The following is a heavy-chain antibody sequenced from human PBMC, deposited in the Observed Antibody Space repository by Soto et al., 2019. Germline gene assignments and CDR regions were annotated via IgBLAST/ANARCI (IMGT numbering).Heavy chain of an antibody. V-gene: IGHV4-30-4*01. CDR1: GGSISSGDYY. CDR2: IYNSETT. CDR3: ARSPSGYGDFGF. J-gene: IGHJ4*02. Sequence: QVQLQESGPGLVKPSQTLSLTCTVSGGSISSGDYYWSWIRQPPGRGLERIGYIYNSETTYYSPSLKSRLIISTDTSKNQFSLRLTSVTVADTAVFFCARSPSGYGDFGFWGQGTLVTVSS. D-gene: IGHD6-25*01.